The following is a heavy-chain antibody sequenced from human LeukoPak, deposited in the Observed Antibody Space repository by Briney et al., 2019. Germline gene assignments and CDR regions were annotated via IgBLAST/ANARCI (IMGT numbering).Heavy chain of an antibody. V-gene: IGHV3-49*04. CDR3: TRDRPNYYDSSGYYYGDGDD. Sequence: SLRLSCAASGFILSDHYMDWVRQAPGKGLEWVGFIRSKAYGGTTEYAASVKGGFTISRDDSKSIAYLQMNSLKTEDTAVYYCTRDRPNYYDSSGYYYGDGDDWGQGTLVTVSS. CDR2: IRSKAYGGTT. J-gene: IGHJ4*02. D-gene: IGHD3-22*01. CDR1: GFILSDHY.